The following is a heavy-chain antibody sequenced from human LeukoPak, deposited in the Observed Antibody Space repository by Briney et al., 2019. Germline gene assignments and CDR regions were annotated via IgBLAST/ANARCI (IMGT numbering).Heavy chain of an antibody. CDR3: AKEPVLPAVMEANDAFDI. Sequence: ASVKVSCKASGYSFTGYYMHWVRQAPGQGLEWMGWINPNSGGTNYAQKFQGRVTMTRDTSISTAYMELSRLRSDDTAVYYCAKEPVLPAVMEANDAFDIWGQGTMVTVSS. CDR2: INPNSGGT. J-gene: IGHJ3*02. CDR1: GYSFTGYY. V-gene: IGHV1-2*02. D-gene: IGHD2-2*01.